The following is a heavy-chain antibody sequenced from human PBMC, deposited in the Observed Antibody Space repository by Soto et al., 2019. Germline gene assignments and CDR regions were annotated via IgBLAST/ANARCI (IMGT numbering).Heavy chain of an antibody. CDR2: IYYSGVT. CDR1: GASITSNY. CDR3: ARGRLGYPSPFDY. D-gene: IGHD5-18*01. Sequence: PSETLSLTCTVSGASITSNYWTWIRQPPGEGLEWIGNIYYSGVTNYNPSLQSRVTISVDRSNNHFSLNLSSVTAADTAVYYCARGRLGYPSPFDYWGQGTLVTVSS. V-gene: IGHV4-59*01. J-gene: IGHJ4*02.